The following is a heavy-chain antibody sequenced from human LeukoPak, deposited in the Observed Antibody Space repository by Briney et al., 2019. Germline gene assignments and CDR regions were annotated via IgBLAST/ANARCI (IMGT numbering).Heavy chain of an antibody. CDR1: GGSVSSGSYY. CDR3: ARVGSYYDAFDI. D-gene: IGHD2-8*01. J-gene: IGHJ3*02. Sequence: SEALSLTCTVSGGSVSSGSYYWSWIRRPPGKGLERIGYVYYSGSTNYNPSLKSRVTISVDTSKNQFSLKLSSVTAADTAVYFCARVGSYYDAFDIWGQGTMVTVSS. V-gene: IGHV4-61*01. CDR2: VYYSGST.